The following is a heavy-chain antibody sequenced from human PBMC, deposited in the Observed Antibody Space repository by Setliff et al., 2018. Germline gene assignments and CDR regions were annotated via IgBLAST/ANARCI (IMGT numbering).Heavy chain of an antibody. CDR2: VYYSGTA. CDR1: DGSLSTYY. V-gene: IGHV4-59*01. CDR3: ARGGTFRYFDF. J-gene: IGHJ4*02. D-gene: IGHD5-12*01. Sequence: SETLSLTCTVSDGSLSTYYWSWIRQPPGKGLEFIGYVYYSGTANYSPSLRSRLTISVDTSKNQFSLKLRSVTAADTAVYYCARGGTFRYFDFLGQGAPGTVSS.